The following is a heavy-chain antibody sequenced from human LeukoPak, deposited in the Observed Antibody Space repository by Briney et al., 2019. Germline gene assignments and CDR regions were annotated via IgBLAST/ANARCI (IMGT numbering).Heavy chain of an antibody. D-gene: IGHD6-13*01. CDR1: GFTFSNYG. CDR3: ASVGIAAAGPFDY. V-gene: IGHV3-23*01. Sequence: GGTLRLSCAASGFTFSNYGMSWVRQAPGKGLEWVSTISSSGGSAYHADSVKGRFTISRDNSKNTLYLQMSSLRAEDTAVYYCASVGIAAAGPFDYWGQGTLVTVSS. CDR2: ISSSGGSA. J-gene: IGHJ4*02.